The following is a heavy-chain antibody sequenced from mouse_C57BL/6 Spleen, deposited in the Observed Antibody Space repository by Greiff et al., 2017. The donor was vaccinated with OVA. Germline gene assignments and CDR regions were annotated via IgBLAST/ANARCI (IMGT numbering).Heavy chain of an antibody. J-gene: IGHJ2*01. CDR3: ARGGYYGSSDY. CDR2: IDPSDSYT. D-gene: IGHD1-1*01. CDR1: GYTFTSYW. V-gene: IGHV1-69*01. Sequence: QVQLQQPGAELVMPGASVKLSCKASGYTFTSYWMHWVKQRPGQGLEWIGEIDPSDSYTNYNQKFKGKSTLTVDKSSSTAYMQLSSLTSEDSAVYYGARGGYYGSSDYWGQGTTLTVSS.